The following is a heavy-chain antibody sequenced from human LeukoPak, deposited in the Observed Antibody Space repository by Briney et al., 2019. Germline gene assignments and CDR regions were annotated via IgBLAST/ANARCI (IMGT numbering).Heavy chain of an antibody. J-gene: IGHJ6*03. CDR3: ARESIAAAGTFDYYYHMDV. CDR2: LYYSGSP. CDR1: GGSISSHY. D-gene: IGHD6-13*01. V-gene: IGHV4-59*11. Sequence: SETLSLTCSVSGGSISSHYWSWVRQPPGRGLEWSGYLYYSGSPNYNPSLKRRVTISVDTSKNQFSLKLSSVTAADTAVYYCARESIAAAGTFDYYYHMDVWGKGTTVTVSS.